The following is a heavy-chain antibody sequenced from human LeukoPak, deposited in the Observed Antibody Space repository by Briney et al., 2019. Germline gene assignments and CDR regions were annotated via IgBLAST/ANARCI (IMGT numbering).Heavy chain of an antibody. Sequence: PGGSLRLSCAASGFTVSSNYMSWVRQAPGKGLEWVSVIYSGGSTYYADSVKGRFTISRDNSKNTLYLQMNSLRAEDTAVYYCAKDRSQWLVPADAFDIWGQGTMVTVSS. J-gene: IGHJ3*02. CDR1: GFTVSSNY. V-gene: IGHV3-66*01. D-gene: IGHD6-19*01. CDR2: IYSGGST. CDR3: AKDRSQWLVPADAFDI.